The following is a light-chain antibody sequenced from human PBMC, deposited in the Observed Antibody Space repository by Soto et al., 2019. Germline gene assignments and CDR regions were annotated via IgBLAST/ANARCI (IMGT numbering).Light chain of an antibody. CDR3: QQRSNWRFT. Sequence: EIVLTQSPATLSLSPGERATLSCRASQSVSSYLAWYQQKPGQAPRLLIYDASNRATGIPARFSGSGSGTDFTLTIRSLEPEDFAVHYCQQRSNWRFTFGPGTKVDIK. V-gene: IGKV3-11*01. CDR1: QSVSSY. CDR2: DAS. J-gene: IGKJ3*01.